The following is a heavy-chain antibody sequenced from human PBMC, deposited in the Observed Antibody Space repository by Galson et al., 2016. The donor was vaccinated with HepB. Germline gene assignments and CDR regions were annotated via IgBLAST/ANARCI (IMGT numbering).Heavy chain of an antibody. V-gene: IGHV4-59*08. Sequence: SETLSLTCTVSGDSISDYFWSWIRQPPGKGLEWIGYIHDNGRTTYSPSLKSRATISVDTSKSQFSLKLNSVTPADTAVYYCSRHRRENNGYGGYYYYYGLDVWGQGTTVIVSS. CDR1: GDSISDYF. J-gene: IGHJ6*02. CDR3: SRHRRENNGYGGYYYYYGLDV. D-gene: IGHD2-8*01. CDR2: IHDNGRT.